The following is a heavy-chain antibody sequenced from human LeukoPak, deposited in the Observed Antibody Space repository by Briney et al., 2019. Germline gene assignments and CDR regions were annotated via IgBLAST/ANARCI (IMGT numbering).Heavy chain of an antibody. D-gene: IGHD3-10*01. CDR2: INPNSGDT. CDR1: GYTFTGYY. V-gene: IGHV1-2*02. CDR3: ARGYGSGSYYNV. J-gene: IGHJ4*02. Sequence: ASVKVSCKTSGYTFTGYYIHWVRQAPGQGLEWMGWINPNSGDTNYAQKFQGRVSMTGDTSISTAYMELSRLRSDDTAVYYCARGYGSGSYYNVWGQGTLVTVSS.